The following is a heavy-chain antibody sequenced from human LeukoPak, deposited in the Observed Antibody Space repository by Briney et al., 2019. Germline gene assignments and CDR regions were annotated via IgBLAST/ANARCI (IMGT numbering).Heavy chain of an antibody. V-gene: IGHV3-23*01. Sequence: GGSLRLSCAASGFTFSSYSMSWVRQAPGKGLEWVSAISGSGGSTYYADSVKGRFTISRDNSKNTLYLQMNSLRAEDTAVYYCAKDVLVAVAVNFDYWGQGTLVTVSS. CDR1: GFTFSSYS. CDR3: AKDVLVAVAVNFDY. CDR2: ISGSGGST. J-gene: IGHJ4*02. D-gene: IGHD6-19*01.